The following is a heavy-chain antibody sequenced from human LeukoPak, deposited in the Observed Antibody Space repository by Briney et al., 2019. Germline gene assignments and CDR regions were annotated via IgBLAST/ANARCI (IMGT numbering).Heavy chain of an antibody. Sequence: ASVKVSCKTSGYTFTGYYIQWVRQAPGQGLEWMGYINPTSGGTNYAQEFQGRVTMTRDTSISTAYMELSSLRSEDTAVYYCASADYDILTGDFDYWGQGTLVTVSS. CDR3: ASADYDILTGDFDY. D-gene: IGHD3-9*01. J-gene: IGHJ4*02. V-gene: IGHV1-2*02. CDR2: INPTSGGT. CDR1: GYTFTGYY.